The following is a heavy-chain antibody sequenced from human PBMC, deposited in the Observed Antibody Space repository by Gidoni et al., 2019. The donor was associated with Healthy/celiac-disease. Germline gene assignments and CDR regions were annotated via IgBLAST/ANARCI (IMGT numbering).Heavy chain of an antibody. CDR1: GFTFSSYR. J-gene: IGHJ4*02. V-gene: IGHV3-48*04. CDR2: ISSSSSTI. Sequence: EVQLVESGGGLVQPGGSLRLTCAASGFTFSSYRMNWVRQAPGKGLECVSYISSSSSTIYYADSVKCRFTISRDNAKNSLYLQMNSLRAEDTAVYYCARAYSSGYYYVYYFDYWGQGTLVTVSS. CDR3: ARAYSSGYYYVYYFDY. D-gene: IGHD3-22*01.